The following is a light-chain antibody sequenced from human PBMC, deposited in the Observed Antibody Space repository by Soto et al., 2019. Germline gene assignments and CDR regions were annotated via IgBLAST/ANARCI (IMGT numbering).Light chain of an antibody. Sequence: QSVLTQPASVSGSPGQSITISCTGTSSDVGGYHYVSWYQQHPGKAPKLMIYDVTNRPSGVPNRFSGSKSGNTASLTISGLQAEDEADYYCNSYTSSSTYVFGTGTKVTVL. J-gene: IGLJ1*01. CDR1: SSDVGGYHY. CDR2: DVT. V-gene: IGLV2-14*01. CDR3: NSYTSSSTYV.